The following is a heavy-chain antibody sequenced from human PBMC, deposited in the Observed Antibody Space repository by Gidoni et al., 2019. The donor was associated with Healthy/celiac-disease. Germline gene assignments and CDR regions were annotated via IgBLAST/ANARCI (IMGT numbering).Heavy chain of an antibody. CDR2: IIPIFGIA. CDR1: GGTFSSYA. J-gene: IGHJ6*02. V-gene: IGHV1-69*04. Sequence: QVQLVQSGAEVKKPGSSVKVSCKASGGTFSSYAISWVRQAPGQGLEWMGRIIPIFGIANYAQKFQGRVTITADKSTSTAYMELSSLRSEDTAVYYCARDKDVVVPAATPRRYYYYGMDVWGQGTTVTVSS. D-gene: IGHD2-2*01. CDR3: ARDKDVVVPAATPRRYYYYGMDV.